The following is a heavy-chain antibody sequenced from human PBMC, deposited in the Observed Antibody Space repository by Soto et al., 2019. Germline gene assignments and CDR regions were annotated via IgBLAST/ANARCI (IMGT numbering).Heavy chain of an antibody. Sequence: SETLSLTCTVSGASITSYAWNWIRQPPGKGLEWIGHISYSGGTKYNPSLESRVSISIDSSKNQFSLKLNSVTAADTAVYFCARRAFLLSYLCIRDQNRLAPRARGTSVPGSS. CDR1: GASITSYA. CDR2: ISYSGGT. D-gene: IGHD3-3*01. V-gene: IGHV4-59*01. J-gene: IGHJ5*02. CDR3: ARRAFLLSYLCIRDQNRLAP.